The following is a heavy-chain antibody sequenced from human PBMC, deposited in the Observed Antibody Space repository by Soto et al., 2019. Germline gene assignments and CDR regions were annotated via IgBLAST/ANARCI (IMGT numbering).Heavy chain of an antibody. Sequence: ASVKVSCKASGGTFSSYAISWVRQAPGQGLEWMGGIIPIFGTANYAQKFQGRVTITADESTSTAYMELSSLRSEDTAVYYCATSRRSGSYSVDYWGQGTLVTVS. V-gene: IGHV1-69*13. D-gene: IGHD1-26*01. J-gene: IGHJ4*02. CDR1: GGTFSSYA. CDR2: IIPIFGTA. CDR3: ATSRRSGSYSVDY.